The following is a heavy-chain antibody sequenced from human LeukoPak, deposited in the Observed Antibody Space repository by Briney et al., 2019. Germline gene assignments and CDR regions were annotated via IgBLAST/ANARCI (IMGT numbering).Heavy chain of an antibody. V-gene: IGHV1-18*01. Sequence: ASVNVSCKASGYTFTSYGISWVRQAPGQGLEWMGRISAYNGNTNYAQKLQGRVTMTTDTSTSTAYMELRSLRSDDTAVYYCARDIAAAGADYWGQGTLVTVSS. CDR3: ARDIAAAGADY. CDR1: GYTFTSYG. D-gene: IGHD6-13*01. J-gene: IGHJ4*02. CDR2: ISAYNGNT.